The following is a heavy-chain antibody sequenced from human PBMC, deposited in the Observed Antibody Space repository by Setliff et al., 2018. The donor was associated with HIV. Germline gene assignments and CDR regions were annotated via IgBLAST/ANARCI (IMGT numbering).Heavy chain of an antibody. D-gene: IGHD2-2*01. J-gene: IGHJ6*03. CDR2: IYYSGST. V-gene: IGHV4-39*01. CDR3: ARVDCSSTSCYRDYYYYMDV. Sequence: SETLSLTCTVSGSSISSSSYYWGWIRQPPGKGLEWIGSIYYSGSTYYNPSLKSRVTISVDTSKNQFSLTLSSVTAADTAVYYCARVDCSSTSCYRDYYYYMDVWGKGTTVTVS. CDR1: GSSISSSSYY.